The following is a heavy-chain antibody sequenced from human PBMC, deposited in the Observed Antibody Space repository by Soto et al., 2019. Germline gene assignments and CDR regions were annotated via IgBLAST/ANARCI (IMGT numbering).Heavy chain of an antibody. J-gene: IGHJ6*02. V-gene: IGHV3-73*02. CDR1: GFTFSVSA. CDR3: ARIEYGLDG. D-gene: IGHD6-6*01. Sequence: EVQLVQSGGGRVQPGGSLKLSCEASGFTFSVSAIHWVRLASGKGLEWVGRIRTRKNRYVTTYAASVKGRFSLSRDDSKNTAYLKLTSLKTEDTAVYYCARIEYGLDGWGQGNTVIVS. CDR2: IRTRKNRYVT.